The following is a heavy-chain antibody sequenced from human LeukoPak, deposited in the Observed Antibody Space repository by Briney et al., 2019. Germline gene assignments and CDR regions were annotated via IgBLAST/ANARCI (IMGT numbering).Heavy chain of an antibody. CDR2: ISGSGGST. Sequence: GGSLRLSCAASGFTFSSYAMTWVRQAPGKGLEWVSAISGSGGSTYYADSVKGRFTISRDNAENSLYLQMSSLRAEDSAMYYCATYRHLPYWGQGILVTVSS. J-gene: IGHJ4*02. V-gene: IGHV3-23*01. CDR1: GFTFSSYA. D-gene: IGHD2-2*02. CDR3: ATYRHLPY.